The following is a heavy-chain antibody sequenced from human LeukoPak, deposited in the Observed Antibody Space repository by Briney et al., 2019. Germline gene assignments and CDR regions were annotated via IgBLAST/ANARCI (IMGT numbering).Heavy chain of an antibody. J-gene: IGHJ5*02. CDR3: ARDGLSGYNYDP. D-gene: IGHD5-24*01. CDR2: FHHSGRT. V-gene: IGHV4-4*02. CDR1: GGTITYRW. Sequence: SETLSLTCAVSGGTITYRWWSWVRQPPGKGLEWIGEFHHSGRTNYNPSLKSRVTISIDESKKYFSLKLSSVTAADTAVYYCARDGLSGYNYDPWGQGILVTVSP.